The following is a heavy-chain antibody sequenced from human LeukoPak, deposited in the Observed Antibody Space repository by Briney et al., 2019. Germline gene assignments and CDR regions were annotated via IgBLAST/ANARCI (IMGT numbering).Heavy chain of an antibody. V-gene: IGHV1-2*04. D-gene: IGHD1-1*01. Sequence: PLASVKVSCKASGYTFTGYYMHWVRQAPGQGLEWMGWINPNSGGTNYAQKFQGWVTMTRDTSISTAYMELSRLRSDDTAVYYCARGFGHQVPPTAYYYGMDVWGQGTTVTVS. CDR3: ARGFGHQVPPTAYYYGMDV. CDR2: INPNSGGT. J-gene: IGHJ6*02. CDR1: GYTFTGYY.